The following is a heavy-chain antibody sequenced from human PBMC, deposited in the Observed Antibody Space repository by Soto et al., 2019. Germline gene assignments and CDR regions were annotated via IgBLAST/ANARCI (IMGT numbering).Heavy chain of an antibody. D-gene: IGHD4-17*01. CDR1: GFTFSGFG. CDR3: ARGRGGSYGGNSAHFDI. CDR2: IWNDGSKK. J-gene: IGHJ3*02. Sequence: QVQLVESGGGVVQPGTSLRLSCEASGFTFSGFGMHWVRQAPGKGLEWVAVIWNDGSKKYYADCVKGRFTISRDNSKNALYLQMNSLRAEDTAVYYCARGRGGSYGGNSAHFDIWGQGTLVTLTS. V-gene: IGHV3-33*01.